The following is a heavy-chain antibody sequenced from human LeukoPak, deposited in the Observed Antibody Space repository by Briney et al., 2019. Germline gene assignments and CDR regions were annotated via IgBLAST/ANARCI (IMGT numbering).Heavy chain of an antibody. V-gene: IGHV4-39*07. J-gene: IGHJ6*02. Sequence: SETLSLTCTVSGGSISSSSYYWGWIRQPPGKGLEWIGSIYYSGSTYYNPSLKSRVTISVDTSKNQFSLKLSSVTAADTAVYYCARVGATPRYYNYYGMDVWGQGTTVTVSS. CDR3: ARVGATPRYYNYYGMDV. D-gene: IGHD1-26*01. CDR1: GGSISSSSYY. CDR2: IYYSGST.